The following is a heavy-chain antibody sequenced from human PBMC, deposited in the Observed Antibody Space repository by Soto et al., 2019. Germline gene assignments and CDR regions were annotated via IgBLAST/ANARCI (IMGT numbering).Heavy chain of an antibody. D-gene: IGHD6-13*01. CDR1: GDSVSSRFW. CDR2: IYHSGSA. J-gene: IGHJ4*02. Sequence: SETLSLTCAVSGDSVSSRFWWSWVRQSPGKGLEWIGEIYHSGSANYNPSLKSRVTMSVDNSRNQFSLKLNSVTAADTAVYYCARYNAASGTYYFDYWGQGTLVTVSS. V-gene: IGHV4-4*02. CDR3: ARYNAASGTYYFDY.